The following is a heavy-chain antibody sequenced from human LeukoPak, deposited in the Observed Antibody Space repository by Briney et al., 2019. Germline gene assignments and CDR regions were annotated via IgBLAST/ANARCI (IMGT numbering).Heavy chain of an antibody. CDR3: ARSGSSSWYRRLDY. V-gene: IGHV4-39*07. CDR1: GGSISSSSYY. CDR2: IYYSGST. Sequence: SETLSLTCTGSGGSISSSSYYWGWIRQPPGKGLEWIGSIYYSGSTYYNPSLKSRVTISVDTSKNQFSLKLSSVTAADTAVYYCARSGSSSWYRRLDYWGQGTLVTVSS. J-gene: IGHJ4*02. D-gene: IGHD6-13*01.